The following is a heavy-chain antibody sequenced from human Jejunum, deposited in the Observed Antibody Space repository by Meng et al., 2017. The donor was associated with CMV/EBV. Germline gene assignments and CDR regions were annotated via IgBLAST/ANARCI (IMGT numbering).Heavy chain of an antibody. CDR2: IYWDDDK. CDR3: AHRRASSATGWFDP. D-gene: IGHD2-2*01. CDR1: GFSLSTSGVG. J-gene: IGHJ5*02. Sequence: QITLKESGPTLVKPXXXXTXTXTFSGFSLSTSGVGVGWIRQPPGKALEWLALIYWDDDKRYSPSLKSRLNITKDTSKNQVVLTMTNMDPVDTATYFCAHRRASSATGWFDPWGQGTLVTVSS. V-gene: IGHV2-5*02.